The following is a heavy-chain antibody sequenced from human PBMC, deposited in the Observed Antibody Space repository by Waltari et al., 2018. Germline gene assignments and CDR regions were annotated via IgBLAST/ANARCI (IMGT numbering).Heavy chain of an antibody. CDR1: GGTFISYA. CDR2: ITPFLGTA. CDR3: ARETTPGIAAAGTVDY. V-gene: IGHV1-69*08. D-gene: IGHD6-13*01. Sequence: QVQLVQSGAEVKKPGSSVKDSCKASGGTFISYAISWGRRAPGQGLGGMGRITPFLGTANTAQMFQRIVTMTSYKSTSTAYMELSSLRSEYTAVYYCARETTPGIAAAGTVDYWGQGTLVTVSS. J-gene: IGHJ4*02.